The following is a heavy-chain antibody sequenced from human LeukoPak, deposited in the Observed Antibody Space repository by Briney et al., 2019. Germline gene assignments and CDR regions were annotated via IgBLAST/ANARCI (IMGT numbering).Heavy chain of an antibody. CDR1: GYTFTGYY. J-gene: IGHJ3*02. CDR3: ARDPSEGWCAFDI. V-gene: IGHV1-2*02. CDR2: INPNSGGT. D-gene: IGHD6-19*01. Sequence: GASVKVSCKASGYTFTGYYMHWVRQAPGQGLEWMGWINPNSGGTNYAQKFQGRVTMTRDTSISTAYMELSRLRSDDTAVYYCARDPSEGWCAFDIWGQETMVTVSS.